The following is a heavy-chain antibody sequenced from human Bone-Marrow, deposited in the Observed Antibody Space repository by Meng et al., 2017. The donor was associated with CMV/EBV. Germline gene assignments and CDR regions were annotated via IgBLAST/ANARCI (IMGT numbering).Heavy chain of an antibody. D-gene: IGHD3-3*01. J-gene: IGHJ4*02. Sequence: GGSLRLSCAASGFTFSSSAMSWVRQAPGKGLEWVSAISGGGGSTYYADSVKGRFTISRDNSKNTLYLQMNSLRAEDTAVYYCAKDLGDVLRFLEWVSVLDYWGQGTLVTVSS. CDR3: AKDLGDVLRFLEWVSVLDY. CDR1: GFTFSSSA. CDR2: ISGGGGST. V-gene: IGHV3-23*01.